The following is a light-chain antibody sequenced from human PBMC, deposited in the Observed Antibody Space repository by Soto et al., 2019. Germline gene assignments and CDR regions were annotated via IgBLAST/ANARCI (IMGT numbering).Light chain of an antibody. Sequence: DIPMTQSPSTLSASVGDRVTITCRASQSINIWLAWYQQRPGKAPKLLIYKASTLESGVPSRFSGSGSGTEFTLTISSLQPDDFATYYCQQYNNYGWTFGQGTKVEIK. CDR1: QSINIW. CDR3: QQYNNYGWT. CDR2: KAS. J-gene: IGKJ1*01. V-gene: IGKV1-5*03.